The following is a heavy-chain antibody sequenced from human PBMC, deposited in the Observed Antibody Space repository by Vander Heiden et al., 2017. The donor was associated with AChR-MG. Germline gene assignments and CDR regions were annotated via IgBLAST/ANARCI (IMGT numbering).Heavy chain of an antibody. D-gene: IGHD3-3*01. V-gene: IGHV5-51*01. Sequence: EVQLVQSEAEVKKPGAFLRISCQASGYPFTAYWSARVRQMPGKGLEWMGVIYPGDSDTRYSPSFQGQVTISADKYISTADLQWSSLKASDTATYYCARPSEVRFLEWIPDSWGRGTLVTVSS. CDR1: GYPFTAYW. J-gene: IGHJ4*02. CDR2: IYPGDSDT. CDR3: ARPSEVRFLEWIPDS.